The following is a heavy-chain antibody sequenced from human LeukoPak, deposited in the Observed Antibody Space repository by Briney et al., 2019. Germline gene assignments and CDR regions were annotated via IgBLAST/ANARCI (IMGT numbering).Heavy chain of an antibody. J-gene: IGHJ4*02. Sequence: GGSLRLSCAASGFTFSNYGMLWVRQAPGKGLDWVAVVSYDGSDKHYADSVKGRFTISGDNSKNTLYLQLNSLRGDDTAVYYCANRFCTSSGCGVAYWGQGALVTVSS. V-gene: IGHV3-30*18. CDR1: GFTFSNYG. D-gene: IGHD2-2*01. CDR2: VSYDGSDK. CDR3: ANRFCTSSGCGVAY.